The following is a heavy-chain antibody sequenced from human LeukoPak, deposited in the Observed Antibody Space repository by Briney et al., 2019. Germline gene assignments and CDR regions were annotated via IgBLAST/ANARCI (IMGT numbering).Heavy chain of an antibody. Sequence: PSETLSLTCAVYGGSFSGYYWSWIRQPPGKGLEWIGEINHSGSTNHNPSLKSRVTISVDTSKNQFSLKLSSVTAADTAVYYCARSYDFWSGYFDYWGQGTLVTVSS. CDR3: ARSYDFWSGYFDY. D-gene: IGHD3-3*01. CDR1: GGSFSGYY. V-gene: IGHV4-34*01. J-gene: IGHJ4*02. CDR2: INHSGST.